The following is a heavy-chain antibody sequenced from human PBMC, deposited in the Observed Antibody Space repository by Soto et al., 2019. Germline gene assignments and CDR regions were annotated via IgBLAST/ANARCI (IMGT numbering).Heavy chain of an antibody. J-gene: IGHJ3*02. CDR2: ITPSGDNT. CDR3: ARGDYHDISGPFSDAFDI. D-gene: IGHD3-22*01. Sequence: GGSLRLSCAASGFAFSTHAMNWVRQAPGKGLAWVSSITPSGDNTYYADSVKGRFTISRDNSKNTLSLQMNSLRAEDTAVYYCARGDYHDISGPFSDAFDIWGQGTMVTVSS. CDR1: GFAFSTHA. V-gene: IGHV3-23*01.